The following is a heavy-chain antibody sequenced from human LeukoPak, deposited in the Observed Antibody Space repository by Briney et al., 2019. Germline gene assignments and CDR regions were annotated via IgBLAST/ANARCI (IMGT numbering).Heavy chain of an antibody. CDR2: ISYDGSNK. V-gene: IGHV3-30*18. J-gene: IGHJ4*02. Sequence: GRSLRLSCAASGFTFSSYGMHWVRQAPGKGLEWVAVISYDGSNKYYADSVKGRFTISRDNSKNTLYLQMNSLRAEDTAVYYCAKDIRYSPDYWGQGTLVTVSS. D-gene: IGHD1-1*01. CDR1: GFTFSSYG. CDR3: AKDIRYSPDY.